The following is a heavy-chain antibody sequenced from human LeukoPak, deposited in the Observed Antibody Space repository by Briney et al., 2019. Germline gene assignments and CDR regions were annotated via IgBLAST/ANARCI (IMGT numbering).Heavy chain of an antibody. CDR2: IFGSGGST. CDR1: GFTFSSYA. CDR3: ARVPTRSSGYYGNY. Sequence: PGGSLRLSCAASGFTFSSYAMYWVRQAPGKGLEWVSGIFGSGGSTHYADSVKGRFTISRDNSKNTVYLQMNSLRAEDTAVYYCARVPTRSSGYYGNYWGQGTLVTVSS. J-gene: IGHJ4*02. V-gene: IGHV3-23*01. D-gene: IGHD3-22*01.